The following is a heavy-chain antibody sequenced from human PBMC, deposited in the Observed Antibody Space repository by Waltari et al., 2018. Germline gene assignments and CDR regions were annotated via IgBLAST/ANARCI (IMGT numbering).Heavy chain of an antibody. Sequence: QMRLVESGGGAVQPGRSLRLSCEASGFPFNAYAIHWVRQAPGKGLEWVAVISYDGTNKYYADSVKGRFTVSRDTSTNTLYLQMNSLTTEDTATYYCAKAAVAGRWDWYFDLWGRGTLVTVSS. J-gene: IGHJ2*01. CDR3: AKAAVAGRWDWYFDL. D-gene: IGHD6-19*01. V-gene: IGHV3-30*01. CDR1: GFPFNAYA. CDR2: ISYDGTNK.